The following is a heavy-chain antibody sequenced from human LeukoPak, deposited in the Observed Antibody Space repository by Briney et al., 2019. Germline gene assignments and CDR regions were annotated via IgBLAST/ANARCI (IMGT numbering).Heavy chain of an antibody. CDR2: MNPNSANT. J-gene: IGHJ3*02. D-gene: IGHD6-13*01. Sequence: GASVKVSCKASGYTFTSYDINWVRQATGQGLEWMGWMNPNSANTGYAQKFQGRVTITRNTSISTTYMELSSLRFEDTAVYYCARGAAIGGQLVSNAFDIWGQGTMVTVSS. CDR3: ARGAAIGGQLVSNAFDI. V-gene: IGHV1-8*03. CDR1: GYTFTSYD.